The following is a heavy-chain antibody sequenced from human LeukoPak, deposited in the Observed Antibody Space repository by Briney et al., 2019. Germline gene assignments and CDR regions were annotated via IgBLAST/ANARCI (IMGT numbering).Heavy chain of an antibody. Sequence: ASVKVSCKASGGTFSSYAISWVRQAPGQGLEWMGGIIPIFGTANYAQKFQGRVTITTDESTSTAYMEMSSLRSEDTAVYYCAKTITIFGATHNFDYWGQGTLVTVSS. CDR3: AKTITIFGATHNFDY. J-gene: IGHJ4*02. V-gene: IGHV1-69*05. D-gene: IGHD3-3*01. CDR2: IIPIFGTA. CDR1: GGTFSSYA.